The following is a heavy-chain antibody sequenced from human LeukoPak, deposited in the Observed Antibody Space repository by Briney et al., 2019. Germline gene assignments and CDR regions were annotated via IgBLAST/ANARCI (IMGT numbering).Heavy chain of an antibody. CDR3: VKPTRAPDC. Sequence: LSGGSLRLSCAASGFTFSSYWMHWVRQAPGKGLVWVSRINSDGSSTSYADSVKGRFTISRDNAKNSVYLQMNSLRAEDTAVYYCVKPTRAPDCWGQGTLVTVSS. CDR2: INSDGSST. CDR1: GFTFSSYW. V-gene: IGHV3-74*01. J-gene: IGHJ4*02. D-gene: IGHD1-14*01.